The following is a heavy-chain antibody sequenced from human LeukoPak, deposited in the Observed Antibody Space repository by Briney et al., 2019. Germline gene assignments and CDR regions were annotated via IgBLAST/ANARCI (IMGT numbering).Heavy chain of an antibody. J-gene: IGHJ4*02. CDR2: IIPIFGTA. D-gene: IGHD3-9*01. Sequence: ASVKVSCKASGGTFSSYAISWVRQAPGQGLEWMGGIIPIFGTANYAQKFQGRVTITADESTSTAYMGLSSLRSEDTAVYYCARLSSYDILTGYRSYYFDYWGQGTLVTVSS. V-gene: IGHV1-69*13. CDR1: GGTFSSYA. CDR3: ARLSSYDILTGYRSYYFDY.